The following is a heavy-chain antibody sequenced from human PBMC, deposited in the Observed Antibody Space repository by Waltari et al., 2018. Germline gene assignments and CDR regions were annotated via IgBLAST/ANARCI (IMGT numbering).Heavy chain of an antibody. CDR2: IYWNDDK. D-gene: IGHD3-22*01. J-gene: IGHJ4*02. Sequence: LALIYWNDDKRYSPSLKSRLTITKDTSKNQVVLTMTNMDPVDTATYYCAHSWYYYDSSGYYYGPDYFDYWGQGTLVTVSS. CDR3: AHSWYYYDSSGYYYGPDYFDY. V-gene: IGHV2-5*01.